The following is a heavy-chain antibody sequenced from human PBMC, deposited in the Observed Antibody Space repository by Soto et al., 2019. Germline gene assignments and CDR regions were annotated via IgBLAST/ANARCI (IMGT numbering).Heavy chain of an antibody. Sequence: SQTLSLTCVISGDSVSSNTAAWNWIRQSPSRGLEWLGRTYYRSKWYNDYAVSVKSRITINPDTSKNQFSLHLNSVTPEDTAVYYCAREEGLLNWFDPWGQGTLVTVSS. J-gene: IGHJ5*02. CDR3: AREEGLLNWFDP. CDR1: GDSVSSNTAA. CDR2: TYYRSKWYN. D-gene: IGHD1-26*01. V-gene: IGHV6-1*01.